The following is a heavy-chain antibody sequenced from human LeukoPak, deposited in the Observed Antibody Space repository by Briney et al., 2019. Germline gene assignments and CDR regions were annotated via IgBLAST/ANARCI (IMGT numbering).Heavy chain of an antibody. D-gene: IGHD1-26*01. CDR2: IWYDGSNK. CDR3: ARDSGSYPGIFDY. J-gene: IGHJ4*02. Sequence: VGSLRLSCAASGFTFSSYGMHWVRQAPGKGLEWVAVIWYDGSNKYYADSVKGRFTISRDNSKNTLYLQMNSLRAEDTAVYYCARDSGSYPGIFDYWGQGTLVTVSS. V-gene: IGHV3-33*01. CDR1: GFTFSSYG.